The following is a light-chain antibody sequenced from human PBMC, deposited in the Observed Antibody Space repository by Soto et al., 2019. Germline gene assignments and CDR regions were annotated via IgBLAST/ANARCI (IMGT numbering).Light chain of an antibody. Sequence: EIVLTQSPATLSLSPGERATLSCRASQSVSSYLAWYQQKPGQAPRLLIYDASNRATGIPARFSGSGSGTDFTLTISSLEPEDFAVYYCQQRSNWPPGLTFGGETKV. CDR3: QQRSNWPPGLT. CDR1: QSVSSY. CDR2: DAS. J-gene: IGKJ4*01. V-gene: IGKV3-11*01.